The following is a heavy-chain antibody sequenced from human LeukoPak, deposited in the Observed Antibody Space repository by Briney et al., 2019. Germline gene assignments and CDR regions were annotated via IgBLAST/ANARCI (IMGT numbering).Heavy chain of an antibody. Sequence: GGSLRLSCAASGFTFSSYGMHWVRQAPGKGLEWVAFIRYDGSNKYYADSVKGRFTISRDNSKNTLYLQMNSLRAEDTAVYYCAKDARSAYSGSYGDYFDYWGQGTLVTVSS. V-gene: IGHV3-30*02. J-gene: IGHJ4*02. D-gene: IGHD1-26*01. CDR3: AKDARSAYSGSYGDYFDY. CDR2: IRYDGSNK. CDR1: GFTFSSYG.